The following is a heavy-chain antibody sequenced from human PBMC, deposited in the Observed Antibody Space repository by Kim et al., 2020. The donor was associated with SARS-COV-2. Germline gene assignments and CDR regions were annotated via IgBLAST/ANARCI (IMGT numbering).Heavy chain of an antibody. CDR3: AKDLFYDSSGYPGSLYYGMDV. CDR1: GFTFSSYA. J-gene: IGHJ6*02. V-gene: IGHV3-23*01. Sequence: GGSLRLSCAASGFTFSSYAMSWVRQAPGKGLEWVSAISGSGGSTYYADSVKGRFTISRENSKNTLYLQMNSLRAEDTAVYYCAKDLFYDSSGYPGSLYYGMDVWGQGTTVTVSS. D-gene: IGHD3-22*01. CDR2: ISGSGGST.